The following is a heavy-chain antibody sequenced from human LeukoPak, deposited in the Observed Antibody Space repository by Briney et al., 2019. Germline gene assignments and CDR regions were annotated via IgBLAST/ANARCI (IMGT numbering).Heavy chain of an antibody. CDR2: IYYSGST. D-gene: IGHD4-17*01. CDR3: ARESYGDYHDY. CDR1: GGPISSYY. Sequence: SETLSFTCTVSGGPISSYYWSWIRQPPGKGLEWIGYIYYSGSTNYNPSLKSRVTISVDTSKNQFSLKLSSVTAADTAVYYCARESYGDYHDYWGQGTLVTVSS. J-gene: IGHJ4*02. V-gene: IGHV4-59*01.